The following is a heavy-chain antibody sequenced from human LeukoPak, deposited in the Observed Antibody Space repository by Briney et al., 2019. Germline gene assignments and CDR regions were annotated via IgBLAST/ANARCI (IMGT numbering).Heavy chain of an antibody. J-gene: IGHJ4*02. CDR2: IYYSGST. CDR1: GGSISSYY. Sequence: SETLSLTCTVSGGSISSYYWSWIRQPPGKGLEWIGYIYYSGSTNYNPSPKSRVTISVDTSKNQFSLKLSSVTAADTAVYYCARGYDSSGYLYGYWGQGTLVTVSS. D-gene: IGHD3-22*01. V-gene: IGHV4-59*01. CDR3: ARGYDSSGYLYGY.